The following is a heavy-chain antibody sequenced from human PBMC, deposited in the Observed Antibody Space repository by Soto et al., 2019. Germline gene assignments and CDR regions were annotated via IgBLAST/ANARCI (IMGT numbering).Heavy chain of an antibody. CDR1: GFTFSGSA. D-gene: IGHD5-12*01. V-gene: IGHV3-73*01. CDR2: IRSKANSYAT. CDR3: TSPASWLLFRPDPKHYSYMDV. J-gene: IGHJ6*03. Sequence: PGGSLRLSCAASGFTFSGSAMHWVRQASGKGLEWVGRIRSKANSYATAYAASVKGRFTISRDDSKNTAYLQMNSLKTEDTAVYYCTSPASWLLFRPDPKHYSYMDVWGKGTTVTVSS.